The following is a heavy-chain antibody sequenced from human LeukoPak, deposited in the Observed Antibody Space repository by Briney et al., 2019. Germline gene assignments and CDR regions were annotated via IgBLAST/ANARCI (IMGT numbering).Heavy chain of an antibody. CDR2: IGTSSSPI. Sequence: GGSLRLSCAAPGFTFRGYSMNWVRQAPGKGLEWVSYIGTSSSPIYYADSVKGRFSISRDNAKNSLYLQMKSLREEDTAVYYCAPRGVVIDYWGQGTLVTVSS. J-gene: IGHJ4*02. CDR3: APRGVVIDY. D-gene: IGHD3-3*01. CDR1: GFTFRGYS. V-gene: IGHV3-48*02.